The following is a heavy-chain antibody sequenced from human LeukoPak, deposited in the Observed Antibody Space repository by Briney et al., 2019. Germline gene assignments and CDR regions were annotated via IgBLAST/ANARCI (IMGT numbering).Heavy chain of an antibody. V-gene: IGHV3-23*01. CDR2: ISGSGGST. Sequence: PGGSLRLSCAASGFTFSSYAMSWVRQAPGKGLEWVSAISGSGGSTYYADSVKGRFTISRDNSKNSLYLQMNSLRAEDTAVYYCARDYDGDYVFNYWGQGTLVTVSS. CDR3: ARDYDGDYVFNY. D-gene: IGHD4-17*01. CDR1: GFTFSSYA. J-gene: IGHJ4*02.